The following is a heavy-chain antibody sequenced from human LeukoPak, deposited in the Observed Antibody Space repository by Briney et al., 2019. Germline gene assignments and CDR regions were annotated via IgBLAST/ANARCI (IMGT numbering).Heavy chain of an antibody. CDR3: ARDGPKDTAMDALWGY. D-gene: IGHD5-18*01. CDR2: INPNSGGT. V-gene: IGHV1-2*06. CDR1: GYAFTGYY. Sequence: ASVKVSCKASGYAFTGYYMHWVRQAPGQGLEWMGRINPNSGGTNYAQKFQGRVTMTMDTSISTAYMELSRLRSDDTAVYYCARDGPKDTAMDALWGYWGQGTLVTVSS. J-gene: IGHJ4*02.